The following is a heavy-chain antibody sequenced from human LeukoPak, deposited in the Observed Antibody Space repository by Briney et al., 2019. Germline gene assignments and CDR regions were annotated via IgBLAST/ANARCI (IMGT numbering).Heavy chain of an antibody. Sequence: GGSLRLSCAASGFTFSTYGMHWVRQAPGKGLEWVAVISYDGINEYHADSVKGRFTISRDNSKNTLDLQMNSLTVEDTALYYCAKDRGTGFLHDWTVSSWGQGTRVTVSS. CDR2: ISYDGINE. CDR3: AKDRGTGFLHDWTVSS. CDR1: GFTFSTYG. D-gene: IGHD3/OR15-3a*01. V-gene: IGHV3-30*18. J-gene: IGHJ4*02.